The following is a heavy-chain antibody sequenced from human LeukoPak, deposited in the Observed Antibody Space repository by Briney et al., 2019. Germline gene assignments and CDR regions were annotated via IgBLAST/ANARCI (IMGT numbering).Heavy chain of an antibody. V-gene: IGHV4-39*07. Sequence: TSETLSLTCTVSSGSISTSNYYWGWVRQPPGKALEWIGNIFYSGSTYYSPSLKSRVTISLDTSRNQFSLKLNSVTAADTAVYYCAKDRFGCSSTSCYSLDYWGQGTLVTVSS. D-gene: IGHD2-2*01. CDR1: SGSISTSNYY. CDR3: AKDRFGCSSTSCYSLDY. CDR2: IFYSGST. J-gene: IGHJ4*02.